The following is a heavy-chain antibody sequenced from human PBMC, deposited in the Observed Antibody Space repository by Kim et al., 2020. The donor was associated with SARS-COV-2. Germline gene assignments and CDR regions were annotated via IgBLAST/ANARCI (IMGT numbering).Heavy chain of an antibody. Sequence: GGSLRLSCAASGFTFSSYWMSWVRQAPGKGLEWVANIKQDGSEKYYVDSVKGRFTISRDNAKNSLYLQMNSLRSEDTAVYYGARDPLTYYYDSSGYYYEYYVDYWGQGTLFTVSS. CDR2: IKQDGSEK. J-gene: IGHJ4*02. D-gene: IGHD3-22*01. CDR1: GFTFSSYW. V-gene: IGHV3-7*01. CDR3: ARDPLTYYYDSSGYYYEYYVDY.